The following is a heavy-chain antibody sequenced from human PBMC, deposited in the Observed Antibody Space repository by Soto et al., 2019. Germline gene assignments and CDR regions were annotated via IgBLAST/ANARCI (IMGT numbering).Heavy chain of an antibody. CDR2: ISASSSTI. J-gene: IGHJ4*01. CDR3: ARNDIPKTLYRSNRNPIDY. Sequence: LACASSRVRVNTYNITLSLKKPGKGLEWVSYISASSSTIYYADSVKGRFTISRDNAKNSLYLQMNSLRDEDMALYYCARNDIPKTLYRSNRNPIDYWGHGTLVTV. D-gene: IGHD1-20*01. V-gene: IGHV3-48*02. CDR1: RVRVNTYN.